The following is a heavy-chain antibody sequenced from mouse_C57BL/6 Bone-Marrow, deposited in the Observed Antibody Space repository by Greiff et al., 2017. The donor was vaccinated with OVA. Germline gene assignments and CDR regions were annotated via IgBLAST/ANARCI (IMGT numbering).Heavy chain of an antibody. J-gene: IGHJ3*01. D-gene: IGHD1-1*01. CDR3: ARGDYGSSWFAY. Sequence: QQSCKASGYTFTSYWMHWVKQRPGRGLEWIGRIDPNSGGTKYNEKFKSKATLTVDKPSSTAYMQLSSLTSEDSAVYYCARGDYGSSWFAYWGEGTLVTVSA. CDR1: GYTFTSYW. V-gene: IGHV1-72*01. CDR2: IDPNSGGT.